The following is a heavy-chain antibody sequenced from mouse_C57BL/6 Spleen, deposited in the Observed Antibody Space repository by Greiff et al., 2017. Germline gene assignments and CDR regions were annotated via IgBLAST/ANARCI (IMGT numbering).Heavy chain of an antibody. CDR3: TGSLNYGAMDY. D-gene: IGHD1-1*01. V-gene: IGHV6-3*01. J-gene: IGHJ4*01. CDR1: GFTFSNYW. CDR2: IRLKSDNYAT. Sequence: EVHLVESGGGLVQPGGSMKLSCVASGFTFSNYWMNWVRQSPEKGLEWVAQIRLKSDNYATHYAESVKGRFTISRDDSKSSVYLQMNNLRAEDTGIYYCTGSLNYGAMDYWGQGTSVTVSS.